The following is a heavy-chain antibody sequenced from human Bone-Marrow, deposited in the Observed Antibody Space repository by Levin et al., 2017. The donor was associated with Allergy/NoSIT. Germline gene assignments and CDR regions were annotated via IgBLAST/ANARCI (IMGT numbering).Heavy chain of an antibody. V-gene: IGHV3-33*01. J-gene: IGHJ3*02. CDR1: GFTFSSYG. D-gene: IGHD2-15*01. Sequence: GESLKISCAASGFTFSSYGMHWVRQAPGKGLEWVAVIWYDGSNKYYADSVKGRFTISRDNSKNTLYLQMNSLRAEDTAVYYCAREIGYCSGGSCNNHAFDIWGQGTMVTVSS. CDR3: AREIGYCSGGSCNNHAFDI. CDR2: IWYDGSNK.